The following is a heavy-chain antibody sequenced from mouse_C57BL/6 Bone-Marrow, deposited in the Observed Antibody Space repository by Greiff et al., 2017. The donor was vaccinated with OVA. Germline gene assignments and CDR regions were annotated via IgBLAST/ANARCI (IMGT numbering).Heavy chain of an antibody. J-gene: IGHJ1*03. CDR3: ARRYYGSSWYFEV. D-gene: IGHD1-1*01. V-gene: IGHV1-55*01. CDR2: IYPGSGST. Sequence: QVQLQQPGAELVKPGASVKMSCKASGYTFTSYWITWVKQRPGRGLAWIGDIYPGSGSTNYNEKFKSKATLTVDTSSSTAYMQLSSLTSEDSAVYYCARRYYGSSWYFEVWGTGTTVTVSS. CDR1: GYTFTSYW.